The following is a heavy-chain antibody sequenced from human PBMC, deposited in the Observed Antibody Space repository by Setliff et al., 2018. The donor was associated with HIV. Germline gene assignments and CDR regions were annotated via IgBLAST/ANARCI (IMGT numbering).Heavy chain of an antibody. CDR3: ARAFCSSASCYGGGDAFDI. CDR2: IYYSGNT. D-gene: IGHD2-2*01. J-gene: IGHJ3*02. CDR1: GGSIISSTYF. V-gene: IGHV4-39*07. Sequence: SETLSLTCTVSGGSIISSTYFWGWIRQPPGKGLECIGNIYYSGNTYYNPSLKSRLTISVDTSKNHFSLKLSSVTAADTAVYYCARAFCSSASCYGGGDAFDIWGQGTMVTVSS.